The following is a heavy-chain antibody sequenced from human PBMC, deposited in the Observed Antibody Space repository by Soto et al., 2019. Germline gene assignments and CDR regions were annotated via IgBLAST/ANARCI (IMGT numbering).Heavy chain of an antibody. CDR1: GGTFSSYA. CDR2: IFPICGKA. D-gene: IGHD6-19*01. J-gene: IGHJ5*02. CDR3: TCYMGPRGWFPSASTSNWFDP. V-gene: IGHV1-69*01. Sequence: QVQLVQSGAEGKKPGSSVKVSCKASGGTFSSYAISWVRQAPGQGLEWVGAIFPICGKANYAQKCQGRDTITADESTSPAYLEQSSLRAEDTAVYSCTCYMGPRGWFPSASTSNWFDPWGQGTLVTVSS.